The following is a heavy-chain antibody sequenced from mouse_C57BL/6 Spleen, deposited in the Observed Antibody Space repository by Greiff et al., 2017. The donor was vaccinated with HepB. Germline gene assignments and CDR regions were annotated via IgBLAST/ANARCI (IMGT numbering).Heavy chain of an antibody. D-gene: IGHD2-3*01. CDR1: GFSLTSYG. CDR3: ASKIGGLLPTWFAY. Sequence: VKLVESGPGLVQPSQSLSITCTVSGFSLTSYGVHWVRQSPGKGLEWLGVIWRGGSTDYNAAFMSRLSITKDNSKSQVFFKMNSLQADDTAIYYCASKIGGLLPTWFAYWGQGTLVTVSA. CDR2: IWRGGST. J-gene: IGHJ3*01. V-gene: IGHV2-5*01.